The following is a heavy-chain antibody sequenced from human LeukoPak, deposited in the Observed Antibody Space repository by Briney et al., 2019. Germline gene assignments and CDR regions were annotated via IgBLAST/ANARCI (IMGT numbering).Heavy chain of an antibody. D-gene: IGHD2-21*01. CDR3: VRWQYCGGNCYFSAFDI. Sequence: KPSETLSLTCTVSGGSIRSYHWSWIRQPAGKGLEWIGRIHTRGNTNYNPSLKSRVTMSVDTSKNQFSLKLSSVTAADTAVYYCVRWQYCGGNCYFSAFDIWGQGTMVTVSS. CDR1: GGSIRSYH. CDR2: IHTRGNT. V-gene: IGHV4-4*07. J-gene: IGHJ3*02.